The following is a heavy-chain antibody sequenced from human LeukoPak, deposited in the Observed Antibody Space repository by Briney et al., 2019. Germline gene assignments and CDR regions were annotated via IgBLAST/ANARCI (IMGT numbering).Heavy chain of an antibody. CDR1: GFTFSSYS. J-gene: IGHJ3*02. D-gene: IGHD6-19*01. CDR3: ARDPGSSGWPDAFDI. Sequence: PGGSLRLSCAASGFTFSSYSMNWVRQAPGKGLEWVSSISSSSSYIYYADSVKGRFTISRDNTKNSLYLQMNSLRAEDTAVYYCARDPGSSGWPDAFDIWGQGTMVTVSS. V-gene: IGHV3-21*01. CDR2: ISSSSSYI.